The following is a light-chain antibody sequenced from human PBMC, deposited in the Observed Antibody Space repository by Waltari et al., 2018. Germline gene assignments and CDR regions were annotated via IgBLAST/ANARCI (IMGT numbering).Light chain of an antibody. Sequence: DIVMTQSPLSLPVTPGEPASISCRSSQSLLHSNAYNYFDWYLQKPGQSPQLLIYLGSNRASGVPDRFSGSGSGTDFTLKISRVEAEDVGVYYCMQALQTPRTFGQGTRLEIK. CDR3: MQALQTPRT. J-gene: IGKJ5*01. CDR2: LGS. CDR1: QSLLHSNAYNY. V-gene: IGKV2-28*01.